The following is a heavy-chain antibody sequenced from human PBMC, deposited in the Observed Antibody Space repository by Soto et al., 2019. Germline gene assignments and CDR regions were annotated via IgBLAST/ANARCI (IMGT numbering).Heavy chain of an antibody. J-gene: IGHJ6*01. D-gene: IGHD2-15*01. CDR2: TYYRSKWYN. CDR1: GDSVSSTSAA. CDR3: ARDRVVVAATNSYFFYGMDV. V-gene: IGHV6-1*01. Sequence: SQTLLLTYAMSGDSVSSTSAAWNWIRQSPSRGLEWLGRTYYRSKWYNDYAVSVKSRITINPDTSKNQFSLQLNSVTPEDTAVYYCARDRVVVAATNSYFFYGMDVWGQGTTVTV.